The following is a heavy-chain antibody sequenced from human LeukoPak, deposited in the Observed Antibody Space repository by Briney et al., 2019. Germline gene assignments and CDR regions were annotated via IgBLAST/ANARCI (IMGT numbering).Heavy chain of an antibody. CDR2: IHTSGST. Sequence: SETLSLTCIVSGGSISSYYWSWIRQPAGKGLEWIGHIHTSGSTNYNPSLKSRVTMSADTSKNQFSLKLSSVTAADTAVYYCARDRYYYDSSGYIFDYWGQGTLVTVSS. CDR3: ARDRYYYDSSGYIFDY. V-gene: IGHV4-4*07. J-gene: IGHJ4*02. D-gene: IGHD3-22*01. CDR1: GGSISSYY.